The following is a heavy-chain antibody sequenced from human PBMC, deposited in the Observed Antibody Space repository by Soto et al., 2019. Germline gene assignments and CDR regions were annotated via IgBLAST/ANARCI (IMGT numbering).Heavy chain of an antibody. Sequence: QVQLVQSGAEVKKPGSSVKVSCKASGGTFSSYAISWVRQAPGQGLEWMGGIIPIFGTANYAQKFQGRVTITADESTSTDYMELSSLRSEDTAVYYCARELVKAGYIRDYGMDVWGQGTTVTVSS. J-gene: IGHJ6*02. CDR3: ARELVKAGYIRDYGMDV. D-gene: IGHD3-16*02. V-gene: IGHV1-69*12. CDR1: GGTFSSYA. CDR2: IIPIFGTA.